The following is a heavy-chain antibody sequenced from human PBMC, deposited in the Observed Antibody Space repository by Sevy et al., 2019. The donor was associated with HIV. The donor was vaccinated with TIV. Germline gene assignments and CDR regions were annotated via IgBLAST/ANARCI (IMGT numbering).Heavy chain of an antibody. V-gene: IGHV3-33*06. CDR2: IWYDGSNK. Sequence: GGSLRLSCAASGFTFSSYGMHWVRQAPGKGLEWVAVIWYDGSNKYYADSVKGRLTISRDNSKNTLYLQMNSLRAEDTVVYYCAKPPYSGSWYSLDYWGQGTLVTVSS. J-gene: IGHJ4*02. D-gene: IGHD6-13*01. CDR1: GFTFSSYG. CDR3: AKPPYSGSWYSLDY.